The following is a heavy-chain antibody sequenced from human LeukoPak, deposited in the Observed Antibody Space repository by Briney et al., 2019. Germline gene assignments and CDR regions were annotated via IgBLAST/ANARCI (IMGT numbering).Heavy chain of an antibody. J-gene: IGHJ4*02. D-gene: IGHD1-26*01. Sequence: GGSLRLSCAASGFTFSSYAMNWVRQAPGKGLEWVSAIRGSGGATYYADSVKGRFTISRDNSKNTLYLQMNSLRAEDTAVYYCAILPTVAYFDCWGQGALVTVSS. V-gene: IGHV3-23*01. CDR3: AILPTVAYFDC. CDR2: IRGSGGAT. CDR1: GFTFSSYA.